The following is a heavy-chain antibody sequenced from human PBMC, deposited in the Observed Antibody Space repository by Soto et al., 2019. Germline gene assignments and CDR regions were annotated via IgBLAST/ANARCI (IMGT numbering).Heavy chain of an antibody. D-gene: IGHD6-19*01. CDR1: GYTFTGYY. Sequence: QVQLVQSGAEVKKPGASMKVSCKASGYTFTGYYMHWVRQAPGQGLEWMGWINPNSGGTNYAQKFQGWVTMTRDTSISTAYMELSRLRSDDTAVYYCARDVRYGYSSGWYHYCGQGTLVTVSS. J-gene: IGHJ4*02. CDR3: ARDVRYGYSSGWYHY. V-gene: IGHV1-2*04. CDR2: INPNSGGT.